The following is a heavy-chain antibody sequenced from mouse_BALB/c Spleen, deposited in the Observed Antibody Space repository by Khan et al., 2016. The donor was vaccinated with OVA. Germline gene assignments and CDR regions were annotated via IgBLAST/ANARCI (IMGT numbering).Heavy chain of an antibody. V-gene: IGHV1-4*01. Sequence: QVQLKQSGAELARPGASVKMSCKASGYTFTSYTIHWIKQRPGQGLEWIGYINPNHGYTNYNQKFKDKATLPTDQSSTPPSLQLSSLTSDDSAVDNGVSDGANERNDGWIAYWGQGTLVTVSA. J-gene: IGHJ3*01. CDR3: VSDGANERNDGWIAY. CDR1: GYTFTSYT. D-gene: IGHD2-14*01. CDR2: INPNHGYT.